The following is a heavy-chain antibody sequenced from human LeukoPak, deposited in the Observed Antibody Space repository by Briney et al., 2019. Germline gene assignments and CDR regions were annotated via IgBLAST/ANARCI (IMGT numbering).Heavy chain of an antibody. V-gene: IGHV4-34*01. CDR2: DEHSGHT. CDR1: GGPFSGYY. CDR3: AGDGEPNNYWFDP. D-gene: IGHD4-17*01. Sequence: SDTLSLTCALYGGPFSGYYALWVPQSPGKGLEWLAEDEHSGHTHYKPRLKTLLTLSLDMSKKQFSLRLTSVTAEYTAVYSCAGDGEPNNYWFDPWGQGTLVTVSS. J-gene: IGHJ5*02.